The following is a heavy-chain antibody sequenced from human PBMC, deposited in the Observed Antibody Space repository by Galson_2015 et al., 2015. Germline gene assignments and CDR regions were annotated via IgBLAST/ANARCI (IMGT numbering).Heavy chain of an antibody. CDR3: ARVPNCFGGSCYTGWYDP. D-gene: IGHD2-15*01. CDR2: IFYSGTT. CDR1: GGSVSSSNYH. J-gene: IGHJ5*02. Sequence: SETLSLTCTVSGGSVSSSNYHWGWLRQPPGKGLEWIANIFYSGTTYYNPSLKNRVTISVDTSRNQFSLTLTSVTAADTAVFYCARVPNCFGGSCYTGWYDPWGQGTLVTVSS. V-gene: IGHV4-39*01.